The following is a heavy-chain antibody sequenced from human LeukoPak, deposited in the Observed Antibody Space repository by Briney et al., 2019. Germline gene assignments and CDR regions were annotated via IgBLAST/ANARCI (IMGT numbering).Heavy chain of an antibody. D-gene: IGHD5-18*01. CDR3: ARVGDTAMVKYYFDY. Sequence: SETLSLTCAVYGGSFSGYYWSWIRQPPGKGLEWIGEIYHSGSTNYNPSLKSRVTISVDKSKNQFSLKLSSVTAADTAVYYCARVGDTAMVKYYFDYWGQGTLATVSS. CDR2: IYHSGST. V-gene: IGHV4-34*01. J-gene: IGHJ4*02. CDR1: GGSFSGYY.